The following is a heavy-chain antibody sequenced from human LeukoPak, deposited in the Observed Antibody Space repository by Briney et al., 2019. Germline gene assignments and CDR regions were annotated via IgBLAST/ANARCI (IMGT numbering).Heavy chain of an antibody. Sequence: SETLSLTCSVSGGSISSYYWSWIRQPAGKGLEWIGRIYTSGSTNYNPSLKSRVTILVDKSKNQFSLKLSSVTAADTAVYYCARGSSSWYGFDYWGQGTLVTVSS. V-gene: IGHV4-4*07. CDR1: GGSISSYY. D-gene: IGHD6-13*01. J-gene: IGHJ4*02. CDR3: ARGSSSWYGFDY. CDR2: IYTSGST.